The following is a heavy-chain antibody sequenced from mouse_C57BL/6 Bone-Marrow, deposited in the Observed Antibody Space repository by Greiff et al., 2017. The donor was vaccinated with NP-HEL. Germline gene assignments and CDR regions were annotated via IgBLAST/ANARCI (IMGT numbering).Heavy chain of an antibody. CDR2: ISSGSSTI. Sequence: EVQGVESGGGLVKPGGSLKLSCAASGFTFSDYVMHWVRQAPGKGLEWVAYISSGSSTIYYADTVKGRCTISRDNAKNTLVLQMTSLRAEDTAMYECERGTAYWYFDVWGTGTTVTVSS. V-gene: IGHV5-17*01. J-gene: IGHJ1*03. CDR1: GFTFSDYV. CDR3: ERGTAYWYFDV. D-gene: IGHD3-3*01.